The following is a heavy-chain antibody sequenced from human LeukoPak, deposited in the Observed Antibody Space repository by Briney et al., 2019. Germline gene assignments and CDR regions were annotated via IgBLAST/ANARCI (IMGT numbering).Heavy chain of an antibody. J-gene: IGHJ3*02. Sequence: PPGASLLLSSASSGFTFSSYAMSLVRQAPGKGLEWVSAISGSGGSTYYADSVKGRFTISRDKSKYTLYLQMSSLRVEDTAAYYCARYLGGRNAFDIWGQGTMVTVSS. CDR3: ARYLGGRNAFDI. CDR2: ISGSGGST. V-gene: IGHV3-23*01. D-gene: IGHD3-16*01. CDR1: GFTFSSYA.